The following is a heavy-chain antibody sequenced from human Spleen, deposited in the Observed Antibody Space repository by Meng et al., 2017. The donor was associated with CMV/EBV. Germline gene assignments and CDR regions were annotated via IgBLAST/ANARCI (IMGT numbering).Heavy chain of an antibody. Sequence: ASVKVSCKASGGTFSSYAISWVRQAPGQGLEWMGWMNPNSGNTGYAQKFQGRVTITRNTSISTAYMELSSLRSEDTAVYYCARGRDIAARPTWDWFDPWGQGTLVTVSS. CDR3: ARGRDIAARPTWDWFDP. V-gene: IGHV1-8*03. J-gene: IGHJ5*02. D-gene: IGHD6-6*01. CDR1: GGTFSSYA. CDR2: MNPNSGNT.